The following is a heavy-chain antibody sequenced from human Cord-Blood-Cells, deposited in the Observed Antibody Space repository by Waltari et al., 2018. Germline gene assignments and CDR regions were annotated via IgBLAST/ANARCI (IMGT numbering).Heavy chain of an antibody. CDR1: GFTFSSYS. V-gene: IGHV3-48*02. CDR2: ISSSSSTI. D-gene: IGHD4-17*01. Sequence: EVQLVESGGGLVQPGGSLRLSFAASGFTFSSYSMHWVGQAPGKGLEWVSYISSSSSTIYYADSVKGRFTISRDNAKNSLYLQMNSLRDEDTAVYYCARGSTTVTTPLDYWGQGTLVTVSS. CDR3: ARGSTTVTTPLDY. J-gene: IGHJ4*02.